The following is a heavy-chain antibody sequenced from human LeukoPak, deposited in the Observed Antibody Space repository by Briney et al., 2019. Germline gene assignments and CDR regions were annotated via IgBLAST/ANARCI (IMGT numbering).Heavy chain of an antibody. CDR2: TYYNSKWNN. Sequence: SQTLSLTCAISGDSVSSNSGAWNWIRQSPSRGLEWLGRTYYNSKWNNDYALSLKGRITINPDTSKNQFSLQLNSVTPEDTAVYYCARRKWATGNLDQWGQGTLVTVPS. D-gene: IGHD1-1*01. CDR3: ARRKWATGNLDQ. V-gene: IGHV6-1*01. J-gene: IGHJ4*02. CDR1: GDSVSSNSGA.